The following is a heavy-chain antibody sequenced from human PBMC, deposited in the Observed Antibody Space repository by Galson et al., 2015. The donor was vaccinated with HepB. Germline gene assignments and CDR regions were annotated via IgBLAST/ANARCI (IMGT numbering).Heavy chain of an antibody. Sequence: SLRLSCAASGFSFSSYAMHWVRQAPGKRQEYVSAVSSDGSGTFYADSVKGRFTISRDNSKNTLYLRMNSLGAGDSAVYYCVKLVSRYNYLDSWGQGTLVTVSS. D-gene: IGHD6-13*01. CDR2: VSSDGSGT. CDR3: VKLVSRYNYLDS. CDR1: GFSFSSYA. J-gene: IGHJ4*02. V-gene: IGHV3-64D*08.